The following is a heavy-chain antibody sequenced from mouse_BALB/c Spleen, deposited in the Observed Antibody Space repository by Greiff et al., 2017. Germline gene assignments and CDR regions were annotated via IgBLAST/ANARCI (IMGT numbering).Heavy chain of an antibody. V-gene: IGHV5-17*02. J-gene: IGHJ4*01. Sequence: EVMLVESGGGLVQPGGSRKLSCAASGFTFSSFGMHWVRQAPEKGLEWVAYISSGSSTIYYADTVKGRFTISRDNPKNTLFLQMTSLRSEDTAMYYCARLGEGYYYAMDYWGQGTSVTVSA. CDR1: GFTFSSFG. CDR2: ISSGSSTI. D-gene: IGHD3-3*01. CDR3: ARLGEGYYYAMDY.